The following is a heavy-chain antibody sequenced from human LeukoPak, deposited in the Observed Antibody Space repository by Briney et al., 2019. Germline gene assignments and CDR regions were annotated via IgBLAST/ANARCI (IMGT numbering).Heavy chain of an antibody. CDR1: GGSISSGDYY. D-gene: IGHD3-16*02. CDR2: IYYSGST. Sequence: SQTLSLTCTVSGGSISSGDYYWSWIRQPPGKGLEWIGYIYYSGSTYYNPSFKSRVTISVDTSKNQFSLKLSSVTAADTAVYYCASYMITFGGVIADAFDIWGQGTMVTVSS. CDR3: ASYMITFGGVIADAFDI. J-gene: IGHJ3*02. V-gene: IGHV4-30-4*08.